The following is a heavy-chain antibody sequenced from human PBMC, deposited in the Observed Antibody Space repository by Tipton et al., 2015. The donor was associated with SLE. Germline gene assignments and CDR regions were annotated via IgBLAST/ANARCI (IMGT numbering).Heavy chain of an antibody. Sequence: TLSLTCSVSGGSISSYYWSWIRQPPGKGLEWIGYIYYSGSTNYNPSLKSRVTISVGTSKNQFSLKLSSVTAADTAVYYCARIRGSGYDYGGFDYWGQGTLVTVSS. V-gene: IGHV4-59*08. CDR1: GGSISSYY. J-gene: IGHJ4*02. D-gene: IGHD5-12*01. CDR3: ARIRGSGYDYGGFDY. CDR2: IYYSGST.